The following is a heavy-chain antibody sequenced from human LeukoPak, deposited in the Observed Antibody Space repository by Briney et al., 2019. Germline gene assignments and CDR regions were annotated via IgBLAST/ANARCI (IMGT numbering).Heavy chain of an antibody. J-gene: IGHJ5*02. CDR1: GGSISSGDYY. CDR3: ARDSPNYYDSSRNWFDP. Sequence: SQTLSLTCTVSGGSISSGDYYWSWIRQHPGKGLEWIGYIYYSGSTYYNPSLKSRVTISVDTSKNQFSLKLSSVTAADTAVYYCARDSPNYYDSSRNWFDPWGQGTLVTVSS. V-gene: IGHV4-31*03. D-gene: IGHD3-22*01. CDR2: IYYSGST.